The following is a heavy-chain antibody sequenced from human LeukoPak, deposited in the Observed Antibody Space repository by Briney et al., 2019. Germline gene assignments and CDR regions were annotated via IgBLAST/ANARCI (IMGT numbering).Heavy chain of an antibody. CDR2: INHSGST. J-gene: IGHJ4*02. CDR3: ARGTVVISDY. Sequence: PSETLSLTCAVYGGSFSGYYWSWIRQPPGKGLEWIGEINHSGSTNYNPSLKSRVTISVDTSKNQFSLKLSSVTAADTAVYYCARGTVVISDYWGQGTLVTVS. CDR1: GGSFSGYY. D-gene: IGHD2-15*01. V-gene: IGHV4-34*01.